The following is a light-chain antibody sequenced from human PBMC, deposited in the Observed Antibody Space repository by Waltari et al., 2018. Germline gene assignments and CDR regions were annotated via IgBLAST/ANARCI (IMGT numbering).Light chain of an antibody. CDR2: EVS. J-gene: IGLJ7*01. V-gene: IGLV2-11*01. Sequence: QAALTQPHSVSGSPGPSVTISCTGSSSDIGGYNYVSWYQQHPGTAPKLMIYEVSKRPSGVSDRFSASKSDNTASLTISGLQPEDEADYYCSSYSVTNTVLFGGGTRLTVL. CDR1: SSDIGGYNY. CDR3: SSYSVTNTVL.